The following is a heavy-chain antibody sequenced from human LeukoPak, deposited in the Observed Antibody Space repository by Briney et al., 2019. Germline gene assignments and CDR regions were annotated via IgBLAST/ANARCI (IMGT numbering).Heavy chain of an antibody. V-gene: IGHV3-66*01. Sequence: GGSLRLSCAASGFNFDDYAMHWVRQAPGKGLEWVSVIYSGGSTYYADSVKGRFTISRDNSKNTLYLQMNSLRAEDTAVYYCARGVSGQIGDAFDIWGQGTMVTVSS. CDR1: GFNFDDYA. CDR3: ARGVSGQIGDAFDI. CDR2: IYSGGST. D-gene: IGHD2-15*01. J-gene: IGHJ3*02.